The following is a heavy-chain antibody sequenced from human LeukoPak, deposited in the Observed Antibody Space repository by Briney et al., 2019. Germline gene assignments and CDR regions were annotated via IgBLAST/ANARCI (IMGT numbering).Heavy chain of an antibody. Sequence: SETLSLTCTVSGGSISSYYWSWIRQPAGKGLEWIGRTYTSGSTNYNPSLKSRVTMSVDTSKNQFSLKLSSVTAADTAVYYCAGYYYGSGSYGMDVWGQGTTVTVSS. CDR2: TYTSGST. V-gene: IGHV4-4*07. CDR3: AGYYYGSGSYGMDV. CDR1: GGSISSYY. D-gene: IGHD3-10*01. J-gene: IGHJ6*02.